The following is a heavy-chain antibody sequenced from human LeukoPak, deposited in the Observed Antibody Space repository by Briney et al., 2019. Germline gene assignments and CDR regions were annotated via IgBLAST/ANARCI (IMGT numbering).Heavy chain of an antibody. CDR3: ARGPRGIAAPLKWFDP. CDR2: IYYSGST. Sequence: SETLSLTCTVSGGSISSGGYYWSWIRQHPGKGLEWIGYIYYSGSTYYNPSLKSRVTISVDTSKNQFSLKLSSVTAADTAVYYCARGPRGIAAPLKWFDPWGQGTLVTVSS. CDR1: GGSISSGGYY. J-gene: IGHJ5*02. V-gene: IGHV4-31*03. D-gene: IGHD6-6*01.